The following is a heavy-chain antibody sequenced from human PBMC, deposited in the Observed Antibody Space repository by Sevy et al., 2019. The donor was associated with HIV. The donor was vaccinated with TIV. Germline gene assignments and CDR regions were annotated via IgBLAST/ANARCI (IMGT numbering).Heavy chain of an antibody. D-gene: IGHD3-22*01. CDR2: ISYDGSNT. Sequence: GSLRLSCAASGFTFTTYAMHWVRQAPGKGLEWVAVISYDGSNTYYADSVKGRFTISRDSSKNTLYLQMISLRAEDTAVYFCARDGGYDSRGYDLSNYWGQGTLVTVSS. J-gene: IGHJ4*02. V-gene: IGHV3-30-3*01. CDR1: GFTFTTYA. CDR3: ARDGGYDSRGYDLSNY.